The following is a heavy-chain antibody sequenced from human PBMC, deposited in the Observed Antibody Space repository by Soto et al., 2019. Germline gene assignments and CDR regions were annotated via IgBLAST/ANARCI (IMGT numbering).Heavy chain of an antibody. V-gene: IGHV3-23*01. CDR3: AKDRECRSCYSSAGHYND. CDR1: GFTFRNQD. D-gene: IGHD2-21*01. J-gene: IGHJ4*02. CDR2: ISGRGGVT. Sequence: EVQLLESGGGLVQPGGSLRLTCVGSGFTFRNQDMRWVRQAPGKGLEWVSGISGRGGVTYYADSVKGRFTISRDNTKNTLSLQMNILSANDTAVYYCAKDRECRSCYSSAGHYNDWGQGTLATVSS.